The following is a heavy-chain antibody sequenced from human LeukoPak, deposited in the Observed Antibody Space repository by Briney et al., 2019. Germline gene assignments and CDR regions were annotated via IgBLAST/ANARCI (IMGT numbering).Heavy chain of an antibody. CDR2: VSDSGGRT. V-gene: IGHV3-23*01. CDR1: GFTFSSYA. J-gene: IGHJ4*02. D-gene: IGHD5-24*01. Sequence: GGSLRLSCAASGFTFSSYAMGWVRQAPGKGLEWVSAVSDSGGRTYYADSVKGRFTISRDNSKNTLFLQMNSLRADDTAVYYCARDLEFDGRWLQLWYWGQGTLVTVSS. CDR3: ARDLEFDGRWLQLWY.